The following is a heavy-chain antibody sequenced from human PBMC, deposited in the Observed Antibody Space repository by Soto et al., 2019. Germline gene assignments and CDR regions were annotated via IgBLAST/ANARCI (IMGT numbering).Heavy chain of an antibody. CDR1: GYSGTSYW. D-gene: IGHD2-2*02. J-gene: IGHJ4*02. Sequence: GESLKISCKGSGYSGTSYWIGWLRQMPGKGMEWMGIIYTGESDTRYSPSFQGHVNISADKSISTAYRQWSSLTASDTAMYYCSRPSRCSSTSCYTVSDYLGQGTMVTVSS. CDR3: SRPSRCSSTSCYTVSDY. V-gene: IGHV5-51*01. CDR2: IYTGESDT.